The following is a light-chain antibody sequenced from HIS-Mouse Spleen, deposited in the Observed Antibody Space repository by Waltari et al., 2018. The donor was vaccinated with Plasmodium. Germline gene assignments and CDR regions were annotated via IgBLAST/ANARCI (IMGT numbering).Light chain of an antibody. J-gene: IGLJ3*02. CDR3: YSTDSSGNHRV. CDR1: ALPKKY. CDR2: EES. Sequence: SYELTQPPSVSVSPGQTARITCSGDALPKKYAYWYQQKSGQAPVLVIYEESKRPSGIHERVSGSSSGTMATLTISGAQVEDEADYYCYSTDSSGNHRVFGGGTKLTVL. V-gene: IGLV3-10*01.